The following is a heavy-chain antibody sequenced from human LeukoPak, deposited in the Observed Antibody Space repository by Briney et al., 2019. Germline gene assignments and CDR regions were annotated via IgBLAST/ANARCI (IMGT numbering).Heavy chain of an antibody. V-gene: IGHV4-34*01. CDR1: GGSFSGYY. Sequence: PSETLSLTCAVYGGSFSGYYWSWIRQPPGKGLEWIGEINHSGSTNYNPSLKSRVTISVDTSKNQFSLKLSSVTAADTAVYYCARRGRYYGSGSYYTPKWFDPWGQGTLVTVSS. CDR3: ARRGRYYGSGSYYTPKWFDP. CDR2: INHSGST. D-gene: IGHD3-10*01. J-gene: IGHJ5*02.